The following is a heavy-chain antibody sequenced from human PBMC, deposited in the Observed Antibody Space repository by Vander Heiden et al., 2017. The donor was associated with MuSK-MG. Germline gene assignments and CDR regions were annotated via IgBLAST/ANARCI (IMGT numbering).Heavy chain of an antibody. D-gene: IGHD3-22*01. CDR2: ISSSSSYI. Sequence: EVQLVESGGGLVKPGGSLRLSCAASGFPFRSYSMNWVRQAPGKGLEWVSSISSSSSYIYYADSVKGRFTISRDNAKNSLYMQMNRLRAEDTAVYYCARGVYYDSGEDAFDIWGHGRMVTVSS. CDR1: GFPFRSYS. V-gene: IGHV3-21*03. J-gene: IGHJ3*02. CDR3: ARGVYYDSGEDAFDI.